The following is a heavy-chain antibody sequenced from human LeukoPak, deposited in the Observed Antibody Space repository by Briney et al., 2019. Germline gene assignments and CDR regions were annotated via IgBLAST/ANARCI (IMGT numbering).Heavy chain of an antibody. CDR2: IRYDGSNK. J-gene: IGHJ5*02. CDR3: AKDQGAPAYCSGGSCSPAYTWFDP. D-gene: IGHD2-15*01. CDR1: GLAFSSYG. Sequence: GGSLILSCAAPGLAFSSYGMHSVRQAPGKGLEWVAFIRYDGSNKCCADSVKGRFTISRDNSKNTLYLQMNSLRAEDTAVYYCAKDQGAPAYCSGGSCSPAYTWFDPWGQGTLVTVSS. V-gene: IGHV3-30*02.